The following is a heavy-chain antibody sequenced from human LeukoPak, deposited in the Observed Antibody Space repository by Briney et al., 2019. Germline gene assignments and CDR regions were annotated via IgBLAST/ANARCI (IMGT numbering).Heavy chain of an antibody. D-gene: IGHD3-9*01. Sequence: GGSLRLSCAASGFTFSSYEMNWVRQAPGKGLEWVSSISSSSSYIYYADSVKGRFTISRDNAKNSLYLQMNSLRAEDTAVYYCARASLLRYFDWLSLFDYWGQGTLVTVSS. J-gene: IGHJ4*02. CDR1: GFTFSSYE. CDR3: ARASLLRYFDWLSLFDY. CDR2: ISSSSSYI. V-gene: IGHV3-21*01.